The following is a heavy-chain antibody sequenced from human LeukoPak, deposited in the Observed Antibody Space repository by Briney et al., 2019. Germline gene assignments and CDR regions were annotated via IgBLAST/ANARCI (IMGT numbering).Heavy chain of an antibody. Sequence: PGGSLRLSCAASGFTFSSYSMNWVRQAPGKGLEWVSSISSSSSYIYYADSVKGRFTISRDNAKNSLYLQMNSLRAEDTAVYYCVRGASYSDPGGPGDCWGHGILVTVSS. CDR1: GFTFSSYS. CDR2: ISSSSSYI. CDR3: VRGASYSDPGGPGDC. V-gene: IGHV3-21*01. J-gene: IGHJ4*01. D-gene: IGHD2-8*02.